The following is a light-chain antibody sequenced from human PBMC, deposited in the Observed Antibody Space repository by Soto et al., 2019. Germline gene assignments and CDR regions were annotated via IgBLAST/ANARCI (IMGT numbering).Light chain of an antibody. CDR3: QNYSGGPWT. V-gene: IGKV1-27*01. CDR2: AAS. J-gene: IGKJ1*01. Sequence: DIQMTQSPSSLSASVGDRVTITCRASQGISTYLVWYQQKPGTVPKLLIFAASTLQSGVRSRFSGSGSGTDFTLTISSLQPEDVAIYYCQNYSGGPWTFGQGTKVEIK. CDR1: QGISTY.